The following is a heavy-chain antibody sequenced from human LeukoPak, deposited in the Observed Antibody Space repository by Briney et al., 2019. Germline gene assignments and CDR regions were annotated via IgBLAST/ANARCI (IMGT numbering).Heavy chain of an antibody. CDR3: AGKFLF. J-gene: IGHJ4*02. Sequence: GGSLTLSCAASGFTFSAYSMNWVGQAQRTGLEWVSYISSSGRSIYYADSVKGRFTVSRDNASNTLFLQMNGLTDEDTAAYYCAGKFLFWGQGTLVTVSS. V-gene: IGHV3-48*02. CDR2: ISSSGRSI. CDR1: GFTFSAYS.